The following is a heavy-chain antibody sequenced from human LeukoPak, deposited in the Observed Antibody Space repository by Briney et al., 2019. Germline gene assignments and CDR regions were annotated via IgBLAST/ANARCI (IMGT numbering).Heavy chain of an antibody. Sequence: GTSLRLSCEASGYTFSDYGMHWVRQAPGKGLEWVAVILYDGSYKSYVDSVRGRFTISRDNSKDRLYLQMNSLRAEDTAIYYCAKDRYPMVRGMMIAFDFWGQGTRVTVSS. CDR2: ILYDGSYK. J-gene: IGHJ4*02. CDR3: AKDRYPMVRGMMIAFDF. D-gene: IGHD3-10*01. CDR1: GYTFSDYG. V-gene: IGHV3-30*18.